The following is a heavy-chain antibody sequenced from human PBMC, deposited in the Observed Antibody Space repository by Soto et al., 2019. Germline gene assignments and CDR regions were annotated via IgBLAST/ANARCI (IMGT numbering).Heavy chain of an antibody. CDR2: ISGSGGST. CDR3: AKGSITTFYYYYMAV. J-gene: IGHJ6*03. Sequence: EVQLLESGGGLVQRGGSLRLSCAASGFTFSSYAMSWVRQAPGKGLEGVSAISGSGGSTYYADSVKGRFTISRDNSKNTLYLQMNSVRAEDTAVYYCAKGSITTFYYYYMAVWGKGTTVTVSS. CDR1: GFTFSSYA. V-gene: IGHV3-23*01. D-gene: IGHD3-16*01.